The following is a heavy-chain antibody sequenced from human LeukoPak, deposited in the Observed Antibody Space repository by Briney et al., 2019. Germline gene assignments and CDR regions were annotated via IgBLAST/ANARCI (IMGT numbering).Heavy chain of an antibody. CDR1: GYTFTSYG. CDR3: ARDPCSGGSCYTTPPDY. Sequence: GAPVKVSCKASGYTFTSYGISWVRQAPGQGLEWMGWISAYNGNTNYAQKFQGRVTITADESTSTAYMELSSLRSEDTAVYYCARDPCSGGSCYTTPPDYWGQGTLVTVSS. V-gene: IGHV1-18*01. D-gene: IGHD2-15*01. CDR2: ISAYNGNT. J-gene: IGHJ4*02.